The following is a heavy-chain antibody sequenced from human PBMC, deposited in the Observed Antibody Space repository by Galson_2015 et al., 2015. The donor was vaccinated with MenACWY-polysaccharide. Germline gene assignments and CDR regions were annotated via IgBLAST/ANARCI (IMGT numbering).Heavy chain of an antibody. CDR2: INPSGST. V-gene: IGHV4-34*01. D-gene: IGHD3-10*01. J-gene: IGHJ5*02. CDR1: GGSFSGYY. CDR3: ARGGGARASVGP. Sequence: SETLSLTCAVYGGSFSGYYWSWIRQPPGKGLEWVGEINPSGSTNCNPSLKSRVTISVDTSKNQFSLKLSSVTAADTAVYYCARGGGARASVGPWGQGTLVTVSS.